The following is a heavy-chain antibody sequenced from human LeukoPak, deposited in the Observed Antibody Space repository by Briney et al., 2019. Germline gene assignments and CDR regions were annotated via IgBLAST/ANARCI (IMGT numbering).Heavy chain of an antibody. Sequence: ASVKVSCKASGYIFTGYYMHWVRQAPGQGLEWMGWINPNSGGTISSQNFQGRVTLTRDTSISTAYMELSRLRSDDTAVYYCARGGGGGYDYWGQGTLVTVSS. D-gene: IGHD3-16*01. CDR3: ARGGGGGYDY. V-gene: IGHV1-2*02. CDR1: GYIFTGYY. J-gene: IGHJ4*02. CDR2: INPNSGGT.